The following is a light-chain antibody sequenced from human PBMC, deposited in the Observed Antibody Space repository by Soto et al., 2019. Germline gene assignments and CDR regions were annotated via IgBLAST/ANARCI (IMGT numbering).Light chain of an antibody. CDR2: GAS. J-gene: IGKJ1*01. CDR1: QSVSSS. CDR3: QQHNNWPPWT. V-gene: IGKV3-15*01. Sequence: EIVMTQSPATLSVSPGKRATLSCRASQSVSSSLAWYQQKPGQAPRILMYGASTRATGIPDRFSGSGSGTDFTLTISSLESEDFAVYYCQQHNNWPPWTFGEGTKVEIK.